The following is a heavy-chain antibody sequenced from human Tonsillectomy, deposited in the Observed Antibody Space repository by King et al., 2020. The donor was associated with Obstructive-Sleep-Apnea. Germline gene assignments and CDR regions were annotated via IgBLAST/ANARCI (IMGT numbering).Heavy chain of an antibody. D-gene: IGHD5-18*01. V-gene: IGHV3-23*04. CDR2: INTGGGTT. J-gene: IGHJ4*02. CDR3: AKRVDTAMVFDY. CDR1: GFTFSNYA. Sequence: VQLVESGGGLVQPGGSLRLSCAASGFTFSNYAMSWVRQAPGKGLEWVSAINTGGGTTYYADSVKGRFTISRDNSKNTLYLQMNSLRAAYTAVYYCAKRVDTAMVFDYWGQGTLVTVSS.